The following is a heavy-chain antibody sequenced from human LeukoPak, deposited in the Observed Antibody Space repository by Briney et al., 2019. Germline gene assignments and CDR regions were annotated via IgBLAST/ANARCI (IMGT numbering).Heavy chain of an antibody. D-gene: IGHD3-10*01. V-gene: IGHV1-2*02. Sequence: ASVKVSCKASGYTFTGYYMHWVRQAPGQGLEWMGWINPNSGGTNYAQKFQGRVTMTRDISISTAYMELSSLRSEDTAVYYCARDSGTTGEVKFDPWGQGTLVTVSS. CDR1: GYTFTGYY. J-gene: IGHJ5*02. CDR2: INPNSGGT. CDR3: ARDSGTTGEVKFDP.